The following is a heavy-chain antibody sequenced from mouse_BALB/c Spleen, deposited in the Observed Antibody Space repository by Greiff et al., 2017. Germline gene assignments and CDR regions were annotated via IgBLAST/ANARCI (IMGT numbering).Heavy chain of an antibody. V-gene: IGHV7-3*02. CDR3: ARGYGNYYFFDY. D-gene: IGHD2-10*02. Sequence: EVKVVESGGGLVQPGGSLRLSCATSGFTFTDYYMSWVRQPPGKALEWLGFIRNKANGYTTEYSASVKGRFTISRDNSQSILYLQMNTLRAEDSATYYCARGYGNYYFFDYWGQGTTLTVSS. J-gene: IGHJ2*01. CDR1: GFTFTDYY. CDR2: IRNKANGYTT.